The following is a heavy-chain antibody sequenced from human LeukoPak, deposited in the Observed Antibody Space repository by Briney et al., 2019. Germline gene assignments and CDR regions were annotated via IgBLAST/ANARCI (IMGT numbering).Heavy chain of an antibody. D-gene: IGHD6-19*01. CDR2: VSPDSGDT. CDR3: TRGRAAGD. CDR1: GYTFTNND. Sequence: ASVKVSCRASGYTFTNNDINWVRQAPGQGIEWMGWVSPDSGDTGYAPNFRGRVTMTTDTSINTAYMELTSLTSEDTAIYYCTRGRAAGDWGQGTLVTVSS. V-gene: IGHV1-8*01. J-gene: IGHJ4*02.